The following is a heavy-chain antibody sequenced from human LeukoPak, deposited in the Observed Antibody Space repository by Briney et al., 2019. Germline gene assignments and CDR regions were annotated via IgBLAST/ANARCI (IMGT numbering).Heavy chain of an antibody. V-gene: IGHV3-15*01. CDR1: GFTFSNAW. D-gene: IGHD1-26*01. CDR3: TTDPIEDQWELWGMVDY. Sequence: GGSLRLSCAASGFTFSNAWMSWVRQAPGKGLEWVGRIKSKTDGGTTDYAAPVKGRFTISRDDSKNTLYLQMNSLKTEDTAVYYCTTDPIEDQWELWGMVDYWGQGTLVTVSS. J-gene: IGHJ4*02. CDR2: IKSKTDGGTT.